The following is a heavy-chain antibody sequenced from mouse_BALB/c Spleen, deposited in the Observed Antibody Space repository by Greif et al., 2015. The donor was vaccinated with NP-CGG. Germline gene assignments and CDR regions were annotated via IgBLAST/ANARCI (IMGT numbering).Heavy chain of an antibody. CDR1: GYTFTSYY. V-gene: IGHV1S81*02. J-gene: IGHJ3*01. D-gene: IGHD2-1*01. CDR2: INPSNGGT. Sequence: VQLQQSGAELVKPGASVKLSCKASGYTFTSYYMYWVKQRPGQGLEWIGEINPSNGGTNFNEKFKSKATLTVDKSSSTAYMQLSSLTSEDSAVYYCTRFDYGNYAWFAYWGQGTLVTVSA. CDR3: TRFDYGNYAWFAY.